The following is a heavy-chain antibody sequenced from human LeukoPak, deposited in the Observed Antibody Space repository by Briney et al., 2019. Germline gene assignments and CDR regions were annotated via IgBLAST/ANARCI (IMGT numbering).Heavy chain of an antibody. Sequence: QTGGSLRLSCAASGFTFSSYAMSWVRQAPGQGLEWVSGISTSGGSTYYADSVKGRFTISRDNSKNTLYLQMNSLRVEDTAVYYCAKRGVPSWGQGTLVTVSS. CDR2: ISTSGGST. D-gene: IGHD3-10*01. CDR1: GFTFSSYA. V-gene: IGHV3-23*01. CDR3: AKRGVPS. J-gene: IGHJ4*02.